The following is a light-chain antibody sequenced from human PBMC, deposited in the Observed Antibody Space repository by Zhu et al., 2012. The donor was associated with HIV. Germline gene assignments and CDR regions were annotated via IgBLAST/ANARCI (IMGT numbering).Light chain of an antibody. CDR2: DAS. CDR3: QNRNNWPPEIT. J-gene: IGKJ4*01. Sequence: EIVLTRSPATLSLSPGERATLSCRASQSVSSYLAWYQQKPGQAPRLLIYDASSRATDIPDRFSGSGSGTDFTLTISNLEPEDFAVYYCQNRNNWPPEITFGGGTKVEIK. CDR1: QSVSSY. V-gene: IGKV3-11*01.